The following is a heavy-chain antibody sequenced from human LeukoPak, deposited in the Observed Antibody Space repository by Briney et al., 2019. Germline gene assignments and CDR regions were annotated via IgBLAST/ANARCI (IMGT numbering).Heavy chain of an antibody. J-gene: IGHJ4*02. CDR3: ARGRYCSGGSCYPADYFDY. D-gene: IGHD2-15*01. V-gene: IGHV3-23*01. Sequence: GGSLRLSCAASGFTFSNYAMSWVRQAPGRGLEWTSATSDSGGSTYYADSVKGRFTISRDNSKNTLYLQMNSLRAEDTALYYCARGRYCSGGSCYPADYFDYWGQGTLVTVSS. CDR1: GFTFSNYA. CDR2: TSDSGGST.